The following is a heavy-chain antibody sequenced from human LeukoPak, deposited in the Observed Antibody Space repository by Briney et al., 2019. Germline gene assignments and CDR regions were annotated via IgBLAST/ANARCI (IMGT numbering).Heavy chain of an antibody. CDR1: GGSISSYY. Sequence: SETLSLTCTVSGGSISSYYWSWIRQPPGKGLEWIGYIYYSGSTNYNPSLKSRVTISVDTSKNHFSLRLSSVTAADTAVYYCMRSYYYDSSAYGINYYFDYWGQGTLVSVSS. CDR2: IYYSGST. V-gene: IGHV4-59*08. D-gene: IGHD3-22*01. J-gene: IGHJ4*02. CDR3: MRSYYYDSSAYGINYYFDY.